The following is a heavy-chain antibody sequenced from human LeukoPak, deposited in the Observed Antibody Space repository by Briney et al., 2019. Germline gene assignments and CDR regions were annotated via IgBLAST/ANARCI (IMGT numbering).Heavy chain of an antibody. CDR2: ISYDGSNK. CDR1: GFTFSSYA. Sequence: GGSLRLSCAASGFTFSSYAMHWVRQAPGKGLEWVAVISYDGSNKYYADSVKGRFTISRDNSKNTLYLQMNSLRVEDTALFYCVREGYYSLGRRPTLYFDSWGQGTLVTVSS. V-gene: IGHV3-30-3*01. J-gene: IGHJ4*02. CDR3: VREGYYSLGRRPTLYFDS. D-gene: IGHD3-22*01.